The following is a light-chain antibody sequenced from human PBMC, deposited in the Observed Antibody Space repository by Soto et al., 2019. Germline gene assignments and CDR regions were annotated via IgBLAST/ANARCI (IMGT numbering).Light chain of an antibody. J-gene: IGKJ1*01. Sequence: EIVLTQSPGTLSLSPGERAKISCRASQSVSNNYLAWYKQKPGQAPRLLIYGASNRATGIPDRFSGSGSGTDFTLTIRRLEPEDFAVYYCQHYGSPGTFGQGTKVDIK. CDR1: QSVSNNY. CDR3: QHYGSPGT. CDR2: GAS. V-gene: IGKV3-20*01.